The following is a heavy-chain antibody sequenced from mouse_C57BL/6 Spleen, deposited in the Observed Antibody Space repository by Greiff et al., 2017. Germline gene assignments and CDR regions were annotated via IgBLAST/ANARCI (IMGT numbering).Heavy chain of an antibody. CDR3: ARGGTVGAKNAMDY. J-gene: IGHJ4*01. Sequence: VQLQQSGPELVKPGASVKISCKASGYAFSSSWMNWVKQRPGKGLEWIGRIYPGDGDTNYNGKFKGKATLTADKSSSTAYMQLSSLTSEDSAVYFCARGGTVGAKNAMDYWGQGTSVTVSS. CDR1: GYAFSSSW. V-gene: IGHV1-82*01. D-gene: IGHD3-3*01. CDR2: IYPGDGDT.